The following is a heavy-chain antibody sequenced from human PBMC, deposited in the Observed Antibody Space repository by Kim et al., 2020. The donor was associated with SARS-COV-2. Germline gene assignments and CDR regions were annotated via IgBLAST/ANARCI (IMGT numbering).Heavy chain of an antibody. V-gene: IGHV3-21*01. CDR1: GFTFSSYS. J-gene: IGHJ6*02. CDR3: ARDKGLDIYSYGPYYYYYGMGV. D-gene: IGHD5-18*01. Sequence: GGSLRLSCAASGFTFSSYSMNWVRQAPGKGLEWVSSISSSSSYIYYADSVKGRFTISRDNAKNSLYLQMNSLRAEDTAVYYCARDKGLDIYSYGPYYYYYGMGVWGQGNTVPVPS. CDR2: ISSSSSYI.